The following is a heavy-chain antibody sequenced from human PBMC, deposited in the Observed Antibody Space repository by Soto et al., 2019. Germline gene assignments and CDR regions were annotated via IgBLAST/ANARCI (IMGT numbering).Heavy chain of an antibody. CDR1: GYSFTSYW. J-gene: IGHJ6*02. Sequence: GESLKISCKGSGYSFTSYWIGWVRQMPGEGLEWMGIIYPGDSDTRYSPSFQGQVTISADKSISTAYLQWSSLKASDTAMYYCARHKQNYYGSGSHFWYYYYGMDVWGQGTTVTVSS. V-gene: IGHV5-51*01. CDR3: ARHKQNYYGSGSHFWYYYYGMDV. D-gene: IGHD3-10*01. CDR2: IYPGDSDT.